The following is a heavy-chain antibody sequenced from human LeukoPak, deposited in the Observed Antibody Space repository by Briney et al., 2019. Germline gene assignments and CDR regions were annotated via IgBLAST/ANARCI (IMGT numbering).Heavy chain of an antibody. V-gene: IGHV5-51*01. Sequence: KLGESLKISCQGSGYTFTNSWIGWVRQVPGKGLEWMGIIHPGDSHTWYSPSFQGQVTISADKSISMAYLQWSSLKASDTAMYFCARQPGMTAKSWYFDLWGRGTLVTVSS. J-gene: IGHJ2*01. CDR2: IHPGDSHT. CDR1: GYTFTNSW. D-gene: IGHD2-2*01. CDR3: ARQPGMTAKSWYFDL.